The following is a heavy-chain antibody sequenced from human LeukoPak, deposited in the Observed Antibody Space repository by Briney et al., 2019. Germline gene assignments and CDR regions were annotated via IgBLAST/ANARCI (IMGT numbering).Heavy chain of an antibody. D-gene: IGHD6-19*01. Sequence: SQTLSLTCAISGDSVSSNSAAWNWIRQSPSRGLEWLGRTYYRSKWYNDYAVFVKSRITINPDTSKSQFSLQLNSVTPEDTAVYFCVRGAGAVAGPFDHWGQGTLVTVSS. J-gene: IGHJ4*02. CDR3: VRGAGAVAGPFDH. CDR1: GDSVSSNSAA. V-gene: IGHV6-1*01. CDR2: TYYRSKWYN.